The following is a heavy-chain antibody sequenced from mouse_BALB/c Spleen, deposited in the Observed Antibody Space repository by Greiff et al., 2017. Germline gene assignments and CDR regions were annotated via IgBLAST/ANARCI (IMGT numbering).Heavy chain of an antibody. CDR1: GYTFTSYW. J-gene: IGHJ1*01. V-gene: IGHV1-7*01. CDR2: INPSTGYT. Sequence: SGAELAKPGASVKMSCKASGYTFTSYWMHWVKQRPGQGLEWIGYINPSTGYTEYNQKFKDKATLTADKSSSTAYMQLSSLTSEDSAVYYCARMRRGWYFDVWGAGTTVTVSS. CDR3: ARMRRGWYFDV.